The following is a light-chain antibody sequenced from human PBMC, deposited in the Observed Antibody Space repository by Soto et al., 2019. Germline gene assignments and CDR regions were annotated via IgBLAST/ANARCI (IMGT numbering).Light chain of an antibody. CDR1: QTISSY. V-gene: IGKV1-39*01. CDR3: QQTFRTPHT. CDR2: SAS. J-gene: IGKJ2*01. Sequence: DLQMTQSPASLSASVGDRVTITCRASQTISSYLNWYQQKAGAAPKLLIYSASTLQSGVPSRFSGSGFGTDYTLTSSSLQPADFAVYYCQQTFRTPHTFGQGTKLDIK.